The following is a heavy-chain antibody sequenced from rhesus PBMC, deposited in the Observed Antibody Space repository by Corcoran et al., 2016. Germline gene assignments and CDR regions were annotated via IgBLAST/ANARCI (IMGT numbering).Heavy chain of an antibody. CDR3: ARGRLEPLDY. CDR1: GYTFTSYY. J-gene: IGHJ4*01. D-gene: IGHD1-26*01. V-gene: IGHV1-200*01. Sequence: QVQLVQSGAEVKKPGTSVKLSCKASGYTFTSYYINWVRQAHGQVLEWMGWINTSNGNTDYAQKFQGRVTMTRETSTTTAYMELNSLRSEDTAIYYCARGRLEPLDYWGQGVLVTVSS. CDR2: INTSNGNT.